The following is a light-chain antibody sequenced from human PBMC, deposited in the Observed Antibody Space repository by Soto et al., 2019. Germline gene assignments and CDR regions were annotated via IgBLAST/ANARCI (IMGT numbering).Light chain of an antibody. J-gene: IGKJ5*01. CDR3: QQSYNTPIT. CDR2: AAS. Sequence: DIHLTQSPSSLSASIGDAVTITCRASQTVSRYLNWYQQKSGTAPKLLIYAASTLHTGVPSRLTGGGSGTHFTLTISGLQPADFATYFCQQSYNTPITFGQGTRLEIK. V-gene: IGKV1-39*01. CDR1: QTVSRY.